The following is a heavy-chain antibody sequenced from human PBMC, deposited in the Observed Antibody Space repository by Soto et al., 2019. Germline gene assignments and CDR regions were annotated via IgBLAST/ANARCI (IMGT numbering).Heavy chain of an antibody. V-gene: IGHV4-59*08. J-gene: IGHJ4*01. CDR1: CGSISSYY. D-gene: IGHD3-22*01. Sequence: SETLSLTCTVSCGSISSYYWSWIRQPPGKGLEWIGHIYYSGSTNYNPSLKSRVTISVDTSKNQFSLKLSSVSAADTAVYYCARLYYDSSAYYYFDHWGRGTLVTVS. CDR2: IYYSGST. CDR3: ARLYYDSSAYYYFDH.